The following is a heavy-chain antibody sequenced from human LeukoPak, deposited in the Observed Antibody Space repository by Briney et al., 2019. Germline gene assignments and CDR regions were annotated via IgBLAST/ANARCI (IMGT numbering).Heavy chain of an antibody. V-gene: IGHV3-7*01. CDR2: IKQDRGEK. D-gene: IGHD3-9*01. CDR1: GFTFSSYW. J-gene: IGHJ3*02. CDR3: ARDAVLRYSDWSYDAFDI. Sequence: GGSLRLSCAASGFTFSSYWMSWVRQAPGKGLEWVANIKQDRGEKYYVDSVKGRFTISRDNAKNTLYLQMNSLGAEDTAVYYCARDAVLRYSDWSYDAFDICGQGTMVTVSS.